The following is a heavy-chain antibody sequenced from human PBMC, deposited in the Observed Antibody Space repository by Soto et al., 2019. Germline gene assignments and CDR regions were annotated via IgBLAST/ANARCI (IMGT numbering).Heavy chain of an antibody. CDR2: ISTYNGNT. CDR1: GYTFTSYG. Sequence: QVPLVQSGAEVKKPGASVKVSCKASGYTFTSYGISWVRQAPGQGPEWMGRISTYNGNTNYVQKLQGRVTMTTDTSTNPAYMELRRLRYDDTAVYYCARDPGYSTTWHQAFDIWGQGTMVTVSS. V-gene: IGHV1-18*01. J-gene: IGHJ3*02. D-gene: IGHD6-13*01. CDR3: ARDPGYSTTWHQAFDI.